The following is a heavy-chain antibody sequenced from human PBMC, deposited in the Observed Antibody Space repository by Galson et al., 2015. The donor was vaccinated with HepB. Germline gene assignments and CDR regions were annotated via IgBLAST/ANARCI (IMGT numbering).Heavy chain of an antibody. Sequence: QSGAEVKKPGESLRISCKGSGYSFTSYWISWVRQMPVEGLEWMGRIDPSDSYTNYSPSFQGHVTISADKSISTAYLQWSSLKASDTAMYYCARQPDIAVAGTGFDYWGQGILVTVSS. CDR1: GYSFTSYW. CDR3: ARQPDIAVAGTGFDY. D-gene: IGHD6-19*01. CDR2: IDPSDSYT. J-gene: IGHJ4*02. V-gene: IGHV5-10-1*01.